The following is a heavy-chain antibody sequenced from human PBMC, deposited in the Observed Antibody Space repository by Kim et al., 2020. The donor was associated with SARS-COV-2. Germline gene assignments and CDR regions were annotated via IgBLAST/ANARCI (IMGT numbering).Heavy chain of an antibody. D-gene: IGHD3-9*01. J-gene: IGHJ4*02. CDR1: GGSFSGYY. CDR3: ARYYDILTGHYGFDY. Sequence: SETLSLTCAVYGGSFSGYYWSWIRQPPGKGLEWIGEINHSGSTNYNPSLKSRVTISVDTSKNQFSLKLSSVTAADTAVYYCARYYDILTGHYGFDYWGQGTLVTVSS. V-gene: IGHV4-34*01. CDR2: INHSGST.